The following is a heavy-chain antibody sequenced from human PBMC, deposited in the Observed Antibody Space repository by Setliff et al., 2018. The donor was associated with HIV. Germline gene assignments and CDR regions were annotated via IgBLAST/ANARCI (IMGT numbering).Heavy chain of an antibody. CDR1: GFPFSISP. V-gene: IGHV3-74*01. CDR3: ARTPRYYDYAWGSYGAPLYYFDY. Sequence: PGGSLRLSCAVSGFPFSISPMNWVRLPPGKGPVWLSRINAAGGNTNYADSVKGRFTISRDNAKNSLFLQMNSLRAEDTAVYYCARTPRYYDYAWGSYGAPLYYFDYWGQGTLVTVSS. CDR2: INAAGGNT. D-gene: IGHD3-16*01. J-gene: IGHJ4*02.